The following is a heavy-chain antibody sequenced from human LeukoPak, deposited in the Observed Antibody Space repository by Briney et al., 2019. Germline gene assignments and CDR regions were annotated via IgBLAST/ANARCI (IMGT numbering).Heavy chain of an antibody. J-gene: IGHJ5*02. CDR3: ARDLYYYDSSAYPPTWFDP. Sequence: SETLSLXCTVSGYFISSGYYWGWIRQPPGKGLEWIGSIYHGGSPYYNPSLKSRVTISVDTSMNRFSLKLNSVTAADTAVYYCARDLYYYDSSAYPPTWFDPWGQGILVTVSS. D-gene: IGHD3-22*01. V-gene: IGHV4-38-2*02. CDR1: GYFISSGYY. CDR2: IYHGGSP.